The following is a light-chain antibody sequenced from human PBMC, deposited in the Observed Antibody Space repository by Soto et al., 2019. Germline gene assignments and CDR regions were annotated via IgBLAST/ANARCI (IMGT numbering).Light chain of an antibody. CDR2: GAS. CDR3: QQYNHWPPVT. CDR1: QSVSNN. Sequence: ETVMTQSPATLSVSPGERATLSCRASQSVSNNLAWYQQKPSQAPRLLIYGASTRATGIPARFSGSGSGTEFTLTISSLQSEDFAAYYCQQYNHWPPVTFGQGTRLEIK. V-gene: IGKV3-15*01. J-gene: IGKJ5*01.